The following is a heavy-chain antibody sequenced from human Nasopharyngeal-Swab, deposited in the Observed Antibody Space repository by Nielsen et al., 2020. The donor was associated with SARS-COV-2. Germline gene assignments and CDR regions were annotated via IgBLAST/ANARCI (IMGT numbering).Heavy chain of an antibody. CDR3: AKLGYLDL. Sequence: GGSLRLSCAASGFTFDDYALHWVRQAPGKGLEWVSGISWNSGSIGYADSVKGRFTISRDNAKNSLYLQMNSLRAEDTALYYCAKLGYLDLWGRGTLVTVSS. CDR2: ISWNSGSI. V-gene: IGHV3-9*01. J-gene: IGHJ2*01. CDR1: GFTFDDYA.